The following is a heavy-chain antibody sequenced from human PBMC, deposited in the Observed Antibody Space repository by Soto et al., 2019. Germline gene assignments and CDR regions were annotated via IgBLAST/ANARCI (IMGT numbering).Heavy chain of an antibody. CDR2: INHSGST. Sequence: VSLTCAVYGGSFSGYYWSWIRQPPGKGLEWIGEINHSGSTNYNPSLKSRVTISVDTSKNQFFLKLSSVTAADTAVYYCARRWGRTNYDFWSGYLYYFDYCGQGSLVIVSS. J-gene: IGHJ4*02. CDR3: ARRWGRTNYDFWSGYLYYFDY. D-gene: IGHD3-3*01. V-gene: IGHV4-34*01. CDR1: GGSFSGYY.